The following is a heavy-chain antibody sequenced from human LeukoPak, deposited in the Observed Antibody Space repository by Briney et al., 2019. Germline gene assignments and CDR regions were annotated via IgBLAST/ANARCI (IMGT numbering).Heavy chain of an antibody. CDR1: GFTFRNYG. J-gene: IGHJ4*02. CDR3: ARGLGLRVPWGTSVDY. D-gene: IGHD3-16*01. V-gene: IGHV3-30*03. CDR2: ISNDGGTT. Sequence: GRSLRLSCVASGFTFRNYGMHWVRQAPGKGLEWVAVISNDGGTTYYADSVKGRFIISRDNSRNMLSLQMNSLRDEDTAMYYCARGLGLRVPWGTSVDYWGQGTLVTVSS.